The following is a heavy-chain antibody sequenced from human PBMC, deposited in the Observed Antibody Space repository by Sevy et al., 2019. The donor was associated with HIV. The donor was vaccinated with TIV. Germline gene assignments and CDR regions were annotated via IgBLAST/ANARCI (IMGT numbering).Heavy chain of an antibody. CDR3: ARDSLYSTNWAFDY. V-gene: IGHV1-69*13. J-gene: IGHJ4*02. CDR1: GVTFSNYA. CDR2: IIPMFGTP. Sequence: ASVKVSCKASGVTFSNYAISWVQQAPGQGLEWMGGIIPMFGTPSYAQKFQGRVTITADESTSTAYMELTSLRSEDTAVYYCARDSLYSTNWAFDYWGQGTLVTVSS. D-gene: IGHD6-13*01.